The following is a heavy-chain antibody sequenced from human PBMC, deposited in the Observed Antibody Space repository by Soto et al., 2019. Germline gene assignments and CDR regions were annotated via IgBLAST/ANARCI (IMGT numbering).Heavy chain of an antibody. Sequence: EVQLLESGGGLVQPGGSLRLSCAASGFTFSSYAMSWVRQAPGKGLEWVSAISGSGGSTYYADSVKGRFTISRDNSKNTLYLQMNSLRAEDTAVYYCEKVSVAMIVVVITPYFDYWGQGTLVTVSS. CDR2: ISGSGGST. V-gene: IGHV3-23*01. CDR3: EKVSVAMIVVVITPYFDY. D-gene: IGHD3-22*01. CDR1: GFTFSSYA. J-gene: IGHJ4*02.